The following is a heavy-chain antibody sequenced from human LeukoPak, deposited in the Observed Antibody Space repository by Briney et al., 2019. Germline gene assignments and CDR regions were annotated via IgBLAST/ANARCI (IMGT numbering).Heavy chain of an antibody. D-gene: IGHD2-2*01. Sequence: ASVKVSCKASGYTFTSYGISWVRQAPGQGLEWMGWISAYNGNTNYAQKLQGRVTMTTDTSTSTAYMELRSLRSDDTAVYYCARDLCSSTSCHENWFDPWGQGTLVTVSS. CDR3: ARDLCSSTSCHENWFDP. CDR2: ISAYNGNT. J-gene: IGHJ5*02. V-gene: IGHV1-18*01. CDR1: GYTFTSYG.